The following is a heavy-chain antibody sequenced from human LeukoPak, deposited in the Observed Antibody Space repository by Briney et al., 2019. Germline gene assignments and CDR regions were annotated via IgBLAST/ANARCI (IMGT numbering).Heavy chain of an antibody. CDR3: ARALTILDAFDI. CDR2: ISAYNGNT. Sequence: ASVKVSCKASGYTSTSYGISWVRQAPGQGLEWMGWISAYNGNTNYAQKLQGRVTMTTDTSTSTAYMELKSLRSDDTAVYYCARALTILDAFDIWGQGTMVTVSS. D-gene: IGHD4/OR15-4a*01. J-gene: IGHJ3*02. CDR1: GYTSTSYG. V-gene: IGHV1-18*01.